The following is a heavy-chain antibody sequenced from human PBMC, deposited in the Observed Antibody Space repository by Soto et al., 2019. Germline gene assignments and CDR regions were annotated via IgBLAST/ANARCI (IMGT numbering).Heavy chain of an antibody. Sequence: SETLSLTCTVSGGSISSSVYYWGWIRQPPGKGLEWIGCIYYSGNTYYNPSLKSRVAISVDTSKNQFSLKLSSVTAADTAVYYCARDLGGGDNWFDPWGQGTLVTVS. CDR1: GGSISSSVYY. CDR2: IYYSGNT. J-gene: IGHJ5*02. CDR3: ARDLGGGDNWFDP. V-gene: IGHV4-39*07. D-gene: IGHD3-16*01.